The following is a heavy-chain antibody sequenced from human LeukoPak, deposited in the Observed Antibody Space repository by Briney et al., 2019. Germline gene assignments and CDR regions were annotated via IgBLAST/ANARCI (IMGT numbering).Heavy chain of an antibody. Sequence: PGGSLRLSCGASGFIFSNYGMHWVRQAPGKGLEWVSGISWNSGSIGYADSVKGRFTISRDNVKNSLYLQMNSLRAEDTALYYCAKRDDYGDHGWFDPWGQGTLVTVSS. CDR1: GFIFSNYG. J-gene: IGHJ5*02. V-gene: IGHV3-9*01. D-gene: IGHD4-17*01. CDR3: AKRDDYGDHGWFDP. CDR2: ISWNSGSI.